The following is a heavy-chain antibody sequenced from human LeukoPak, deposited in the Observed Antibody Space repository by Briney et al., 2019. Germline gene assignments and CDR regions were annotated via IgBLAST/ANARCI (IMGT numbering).Heavy chain of an antibody. Sequence: SETLSLTCAVYGGSFSGYYWSWIRQPPGKGLEWIGEINHSGSTNYNPSLKSRVTMSVDTSKNQFSLKLSSVTAADTAVYYCARGGPYCTGGVCYQWFDPWGQGTLVTVSS. V-gene: IGHV4-34*01. D-gene: IGHD2-8*02. J-gene: IGHJ5*02. CDR1: GGSFSGYY. CDR3: ARGGPYCTGGVCYQWFDP. CDR2: INHSGST.